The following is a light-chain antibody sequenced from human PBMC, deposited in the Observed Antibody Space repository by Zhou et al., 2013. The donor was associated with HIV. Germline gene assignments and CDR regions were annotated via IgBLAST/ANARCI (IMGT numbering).Light chain of an antibody. J-gene: IGKJ1*01. CDR1: EDIDKW. CDR3: QQYGSYPWT. V-gene: IGKV1-5*03. Sequence: DIQMTQSPSTLSASVGDSVTITCRASEDIDKWLAWYQQRPGKAPKLLVYKASSLETGVPSRFRGSGSGTDFSLTISGLQTNDSATYFCQQYGSYPWTFGQGTKVEI. CDR2: KAS.